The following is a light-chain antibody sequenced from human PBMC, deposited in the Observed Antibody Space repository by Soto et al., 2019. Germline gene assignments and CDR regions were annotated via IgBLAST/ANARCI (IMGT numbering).Light chain of an antibody. J-gene: IGLJ2*01. V-gene: IGLV3-21*04. CDR3: QVWDSSSDLHVV. CDR2: YDS. Sequence: SYELTQPPSVSVAPGKTARITCGGNNIGSKSVHWYQQKPGQAPVLVIYYDSDRPSGIPERFCGSNSGNTATLTISRVEAGDEADYYCQVWDSSSDLHVVFGGGTKLTVL. CDR1: NIGSKS.